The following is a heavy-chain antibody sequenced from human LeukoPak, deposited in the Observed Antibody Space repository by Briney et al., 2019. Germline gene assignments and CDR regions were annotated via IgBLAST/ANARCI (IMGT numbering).Heavy chain of an antibody. V-gene: IGHV4-34*01. CDR3: ARFPYYYGSGSYYLDY. CDR2: INHSGST. J-gene: IGHJ4*02. CDR1: GGSFSGYY. D-gene: IGHD3-10*01. Sequence: SETLSLTCAVYGGSFSGYYWSWIRQPPGKGLEWIGEINHSGSTNYNPSLKSRVTISVDTSRNQFSLKLSSVTAADTAVYYCARFPYYYGSGSYYLDYWGQGTLVTVSS.